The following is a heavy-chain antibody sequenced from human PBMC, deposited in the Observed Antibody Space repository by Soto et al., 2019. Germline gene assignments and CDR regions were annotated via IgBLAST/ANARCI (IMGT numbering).Heavy chain of an antibody. CDR2: MHYTGFS. CDR1: GDSVTSHY. V-gene: IGHV4-59*02. J-gene: IGHJ3*02. Sequence: PSETLSLTCSFSGDSVTSHYFTWIRQSPEKGLEWIGYMHYTGFSHYNPSLKSRLTISVDTSKNQFSLKLSSVTAADTAVYYCARGIAARQGNDAFDIWGQGTMVTVSS. CDR3: ARGIAARQGNDAFDI. D-gene: IGHD6-6*01.